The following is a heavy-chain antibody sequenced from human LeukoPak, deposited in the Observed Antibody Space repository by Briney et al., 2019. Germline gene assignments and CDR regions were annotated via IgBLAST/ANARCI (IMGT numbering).Heavy chain of an antibody. V-gene: IGHV1-18*01. CDR2: ISTSSGNT. Sequence: GASVKVSCKASGYTFISYGINWVRQAPGQGLEWVGWISTSSGNTNYAQKLQGRVTMTTDTSTSTAYMEVRSLRSDDTAVYYCARRKSGEGFFDYWGQGTLVTVSS. J-gene: IGHJ4*02. D-gene: IGHD1-26*01. CDR3: ARRKSGEGFFDY. CDR1: GYTFISYG.